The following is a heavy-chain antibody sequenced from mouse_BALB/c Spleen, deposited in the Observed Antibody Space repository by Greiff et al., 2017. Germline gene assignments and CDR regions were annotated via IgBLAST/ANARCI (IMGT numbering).Heavy chain of an antibody. CDR1: GFTFSSFG. Sequence: EVKLMESGGGLVQPGGSRKLSCAASGFTFSSFGMHWVRQAPEKGLEWVAYISSGSSTIYYADTVKGRFTISRDNPKNTLFLQMTSLRSEDTAMYYCARKDHYAMDYWGQGTSVTVSS. J-gene: IGHJ4*01. CDR2: ISSGSSTI. CDR3: ARKDHYAMDY. V-gene: IGHV5-17*02.